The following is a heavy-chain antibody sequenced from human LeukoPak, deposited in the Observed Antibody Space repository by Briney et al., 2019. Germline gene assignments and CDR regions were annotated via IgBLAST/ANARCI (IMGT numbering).Heavy chain of an antibody. Sequence: GGSLRLSCAASGFTFSSFWMSWVGQPPGKGREWVANIKQDGSEKYYVDSVKGRFTISRDNAKNSLYLQMNSLRAEDTAVYYCARVRDGYKLPFDYWGQGTLVTVSS. V-gene: IGHV3-7*01. CDR2: IKQDGSEK. D-gene: IGHD5-24*01. CDR3: ARVRDGYKLPFDY. CDR1: GFTFSSFW. J-gene: IGHJ4*02.